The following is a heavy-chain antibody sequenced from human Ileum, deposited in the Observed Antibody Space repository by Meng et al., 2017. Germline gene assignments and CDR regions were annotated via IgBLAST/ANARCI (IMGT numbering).Heavy chain of an antibody. CDR2: ISRTGCTT. Sequence: GESLKISCVASGFTFSIYAMTWVRQAPGKGLEWVSGISRTGCTTYYADSVKGRFTISRDNIDNTLYLQMNSLRAEDTAVYYCAKSFSGYDSSGFDYWGRGTLVTVSS. V-gene: IGHV3-23*01. D-gene: IGHD6-25*01. CDR1: GFTFSIYA. CDR3: AKSFSGYDSSGFDY. J-gene: IGHJ4*02.